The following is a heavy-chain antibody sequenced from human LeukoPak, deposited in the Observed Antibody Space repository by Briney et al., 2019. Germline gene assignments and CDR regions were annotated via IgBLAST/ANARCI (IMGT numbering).Heavy chain of an antibody. Sequence: GASVKVSCKASGYTFTAYYIHWVRQAPGQGLEWMAWINPNNGGTNYAQKFQGRVTMTRDTSISTAYMELSRLRSDDTAVYYCATISVAAKVNYWGQGTLVTVSS. V-gene: IGHV1-2*02. CDR3: ATISVAAKVNY. CDR1: GYTFTAYY. CDR2: INPNNGGT. J-gene: IGHJ4*02. D-gene: IGHD6-19*01.